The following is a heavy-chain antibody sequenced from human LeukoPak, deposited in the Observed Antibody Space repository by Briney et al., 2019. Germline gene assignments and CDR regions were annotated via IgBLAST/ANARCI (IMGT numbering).Heavy chain of an antibody. J-gene: IGHJ4*02. Sequence: GGSLRLSCAASGFTFRADWMHWVRQAPGKGLVWVSRINGDGSHTAYADSVKGRFTISRDNDKKMLYLQMHSLRADDTAVYFCAKRYFESDIFDRHFDAWGQGTLVTVSS. V-gene: IGHV3-74*01. CDR2: INGDGSHT. CDR1: GFTFRADW. D-gene: IGHD3-9*01. CDR3: AKRYFESDIFDRHFDA.